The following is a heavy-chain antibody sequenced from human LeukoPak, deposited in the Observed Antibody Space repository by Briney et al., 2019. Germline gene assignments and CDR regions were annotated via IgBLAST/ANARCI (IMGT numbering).Heavy chain of an antibody. J-gene: IGHJ4*02. Sequence: PGGSLRLSCAASGFTVSSNYMSWVRQAPGKGLEWVSVIYSGGSTYYANSVKGRFTISRDNSKNTLYLQMNSLRAEDTAVYYCARAYYYGSGSYSHYFDYWGQGTLVTVSS. D-gene: IGHD3-10*01. CDR1: GFTVSSNY. CDR3: ARAYYYGSGSYSHYFDY. CDR2: IYSGGST. V-gene: IGHV3-53*01.